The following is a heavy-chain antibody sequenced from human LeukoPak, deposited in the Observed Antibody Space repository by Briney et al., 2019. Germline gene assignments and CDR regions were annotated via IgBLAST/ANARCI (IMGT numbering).Heavy chain of an antibody. J-gene: IGHJ4*02. CDR1: GDTLTQGF. CDR3: TRGVGYLYY. Sequence: ASVKVSSKVSGDTLTQGFMRWVGQAPGKWLEWTRGFDPEDNDRIYARKFQGRVTMTEDKSTDIAYMELSSLGPEDTAVYFCTRGVGYLYYWGQGSLVTVSS. V-gene: IGHV1-24*01. D-gene: IGHD5-18*01. CDR2: FDPEDNDR.